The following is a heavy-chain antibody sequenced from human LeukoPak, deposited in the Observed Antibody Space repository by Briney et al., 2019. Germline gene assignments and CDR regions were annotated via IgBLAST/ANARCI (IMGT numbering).Heavy chain of an antibody. J-gene: IGHJ4*02. Sequence: GGSLRLSCAASGFTFSSYGMHWVRQAPGKGLEWVAFIRYDGSNKYYADSVKGRFTISRDNSKNTLYLQMNSLRAEDTAVYYCAKVPVGCSSTSCYRALHSYFDYWGQGTLVTVSS. V-gene: IGHV3-30*02. CDR2: IRYDGSNK. D-gene: IGHD2-2*01. CDR1: GFTFSSYG. CDR3: AKVPVGCSSTSCYRALHSYFDY.